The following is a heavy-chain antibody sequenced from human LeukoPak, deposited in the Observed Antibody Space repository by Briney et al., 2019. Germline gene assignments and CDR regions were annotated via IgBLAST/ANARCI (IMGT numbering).Heavy chain of an antibody. D-gene: IGHD2/OR15-2a*01. Sequence: PGRSLRLSCAASGFTFSSYGMHWVRQAPGKGLVWVAVIWYDGSNKYYPDSVQGRFTISRDNSKNTLYLQVNSLRAEDTAVYYCARDRSMSGWYIDLWGRGTLVTVSS. J-gene: IGHJ2*01. CDR2: IWYDGSNK. CDR1: GFTFSSYG. CDR3: ARDRSMSGWYIDL. V-gene: IGHV3-33*01.